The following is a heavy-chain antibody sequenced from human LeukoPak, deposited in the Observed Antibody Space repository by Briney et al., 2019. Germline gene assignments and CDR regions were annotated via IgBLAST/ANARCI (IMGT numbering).Heavy chain of an antibody. CDR2: VSYDGSKK. Sequence: PGGSLRLSCAASGFTFSNYAMHRVRQAPGKGLEWVAAVSYDGSKKYYADSVKGRFSISRDNSKNTLFLQMDSLRAEDTAVYYCASNRGSDYWGQGTLVTVSS. CDR1: GFTFSNYA. J-gene: IGHJ4*02. V-gene: IGHV3-30*01. CDR3: ASNRGSDY. D-gene: IGHD1-14*01.